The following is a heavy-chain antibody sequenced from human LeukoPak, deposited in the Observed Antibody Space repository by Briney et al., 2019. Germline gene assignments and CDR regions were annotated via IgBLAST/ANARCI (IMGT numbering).Heavy chain of an antibody. D-gene: IGHD6-19*01. CDR3: ARDLFIVGYSSGWRGFDY. J-gene: IGHJ4*02. CDR1: GFTFSTYW. V-gene: IGHV3-7*01. CDR2: MDQDGAEK. Sequence: PGGSLRLSCAASGFTFSTYWMSWVRQAPGKGLEWVANMDQDGAEKDYVDSVKGRFTISKDNAKNLLYVQMNSLRAEDTAVYYCARDLFIVGYSSGWRGFDYWGQGTLVTVSS.